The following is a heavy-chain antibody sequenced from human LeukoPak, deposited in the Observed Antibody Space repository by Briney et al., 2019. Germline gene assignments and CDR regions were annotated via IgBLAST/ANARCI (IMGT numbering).Heavy chain of an antibody. CDR1: GGSISSYY. J-gene: IGHJ4*02. CDR3: ARGDYDFWSGYFLR. V-gene: IGHV4-59*12. D-gene: IGHD3-3*01. Sequence: SETLSLTCTVSGGSISSYYWSWIRQPPGKELEWIGYIYYSGSTNYNPSLKSRVTISVDTSKNQFSLKLSSVTAADTAVYYCARGDYDFWSGYFLRWGQGTLVTVSS. CDR2: IYYSGST.